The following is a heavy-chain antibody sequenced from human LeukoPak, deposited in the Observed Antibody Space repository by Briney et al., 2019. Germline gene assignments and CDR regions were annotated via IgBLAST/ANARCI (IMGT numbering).Heavy chain of an antibody. Sequence: GGSLRLSCAASGFTFDDYGMSWVRQAPGKGQEWVASINHNGNVNYYVDSVKGRFTISRDNAKNSLYLQMSNLRAEDTAVYFCARGGGLDVWGQGATVTVSS. CDR1: GFTFDDYG. V-gene: IGHV3-7*03. J-gene: IGHJ6*02. D-gene: IGHD3-16*01. CDR3: ARGGGLDV. CDR2: INHNGNVN.